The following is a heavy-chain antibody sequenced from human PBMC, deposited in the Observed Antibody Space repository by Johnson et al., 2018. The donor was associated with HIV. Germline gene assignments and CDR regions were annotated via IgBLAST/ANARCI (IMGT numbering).Heavy chain of an antibody. CDR2: ISDDGSNE. CDR1: GFTFSSYA. V-gene: IGHV3-30*09. CDR3: AGADTYDSRGSYFGIQCPFQI. D-gene: IGHD3-22*01. Sequence: QVLLVESGGGVVQPGRSLRLSCAASGFTFSSYAMHWVRQAPGKGLDWVAVISDDGSNEYYADSVKGRFAISRDNSKNTLYLQMNSLRAEDTAVYYCAGADTYDSRGSYFGIQCPFQIWGQGTMFTVSS. J-gene: IGHJ3*02.